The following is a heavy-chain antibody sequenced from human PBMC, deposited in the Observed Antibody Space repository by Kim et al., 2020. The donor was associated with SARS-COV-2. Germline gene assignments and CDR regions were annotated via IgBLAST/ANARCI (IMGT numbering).Heavy chain of an antibody. CDR3: AKEAQYYGYVWGSGAFSF. D-gene: IGHD3-16*01. V-gene: IGHV3-33*06. Sequence: GGSLRLSCAASGFTFSSYGMHWVRQAPGKGLEWVAVIWYDGSTKYYADSVKGRFTISRDNSKTTLYLQMNSLRAEDTAVYYCAKEAQYYGYVWGSGAFSFWGQATLVTVSS. J-gene: IGHJ1*01. CDR1: GFTFSSYG. CDR2: IWYDGSTK.